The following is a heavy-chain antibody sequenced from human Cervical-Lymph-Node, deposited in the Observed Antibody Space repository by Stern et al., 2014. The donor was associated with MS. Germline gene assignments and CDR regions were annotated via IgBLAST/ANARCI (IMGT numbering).Heavy chain of an antibody. CDR3: ARDRGSYSDY. J-gene: IGHJ4*02. D-gene: IGHD1-26*01. CDR1: GYTFTAYF. V-gene: IGHV1-2*02. CDR2: ISPKTGSA. Sequence: QVQLMQSGAEVERPGASVKVSCKASGYTFTAYFLHCVRQAPGQGLEWMGWISPKTGSATYAQKFQDRVTMTRDTSINTGYMEVSSLRSDDTAVYYCARDRGSYSDYWGQGTLVAVSS.